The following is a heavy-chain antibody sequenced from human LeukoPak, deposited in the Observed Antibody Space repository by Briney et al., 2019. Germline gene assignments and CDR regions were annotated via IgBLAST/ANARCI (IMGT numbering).Heavy chain of an antibody. CDR2: ISSISRYI. CDR1: GFTFSSDS. CDR3: ARISSLVVTKLKYYYYMDV. D-gene: IGHD3-22*01. V-gene: IGHV3-21*01. J-gene: IGHJ6*03. Sequence: GGSLRLSCAASGFTFSSDSTNCVRQAPGKGLEWGSSISSISRYIYYAASVKGRFTISRDNATNSMYLQMNSLRAEDTAVYYCARISSLVVTKLKYYYYMDVWGKGTTVTVSS.